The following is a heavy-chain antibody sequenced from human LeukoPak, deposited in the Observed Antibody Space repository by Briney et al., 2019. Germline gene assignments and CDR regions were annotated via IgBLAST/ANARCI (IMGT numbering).Heavy chain of an antibody. CDR1: GYSFNTFM. Sequence: GESLKISCQTSGYSFNTFMIAWVRQAPGRGLEWMGLVYPLDSETRYGPPFQGHVTISADKSISTAYPQWSSLKASDTAMYYCARHLKYYDSSGYLDYWGQGTLVTVSS. V-gene: IGHV5-51*01. J-gene: IGHJ4*02. CDR2: VYPLDSET. D-gene: IGHD3-22*01. CDR3: ARHLKYYDSSGYLDY.